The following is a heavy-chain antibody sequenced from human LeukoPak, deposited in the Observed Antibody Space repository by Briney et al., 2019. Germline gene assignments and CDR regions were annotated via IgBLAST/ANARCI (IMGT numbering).Heavy chain of an antibody. CDR3: VRDRGTYRPIDY. CDR2: LRAGGPYGTEK. CDR1: GFNFNIFI. V-gene: IGHV3-30*02. D-gene: IGHD1-26*01. J-gene: IGHJ4*02. Sequence: GGSLRLSCATSGFNFNIFIMHWVRQRPGKGLEWLTFLRAGGPYGTEKFYADSVKGRFTISRDNAKNSLYLQMNSLRAEDTAIYYCVRDRGTYRPIDYWGQGTLVTVSS.